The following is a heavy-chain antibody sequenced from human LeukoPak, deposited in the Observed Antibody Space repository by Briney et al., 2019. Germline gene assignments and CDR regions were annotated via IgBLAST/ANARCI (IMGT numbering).Heavy chain of an antibody. J-gene: IGHJ6*02. CDR2: VSGDGGST. CDR1: GFTFVDYA. Sequence: GGSLRISCAASGFTFVDYAMHTVRQAPGKSLKCVSLVSGDGGSTYYADYVKGRFTISRDNSKNSMYLQMNSLRTEDTALYYCAKDIGGWYYYYYYGMDVWGQGTTVTVSS. V-gene: IGHV3-43*02. CDR3: AKDIGGWYYYYYYGMDV. D-gene: IGHD6-19*01.